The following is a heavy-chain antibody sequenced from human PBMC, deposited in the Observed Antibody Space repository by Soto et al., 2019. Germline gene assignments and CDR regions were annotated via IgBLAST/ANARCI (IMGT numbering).Heavy chain of an antibody. V-gene: IGHV3-53*01. D-gene: IGHD2-15*01. J-gene: IGHJ4*02. CDR1: GFSVSSNY. CDR3: ASEVVVGAAFDY. CDR2: IYSGGST. Sequence: EVQLVESGGGLIQPGGSLRLSCAASGFSVSSNYMSWVRQAPGNGLEWVSVIYSGGSTYYADSVKGRFTISRDNLKNTLYLQMNSLRAEDTAVYYCASEVVVGAAFDYWGQGTLVTVSS.